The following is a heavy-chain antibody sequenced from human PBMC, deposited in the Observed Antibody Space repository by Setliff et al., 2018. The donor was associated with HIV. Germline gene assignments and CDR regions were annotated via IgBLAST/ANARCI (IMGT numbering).Heavy chain of an antibody. V-gene: IGHV4-59*11. J-gene: IGHJ1*01. CDR2: IYYSGST. Sequence: SETLSLTCTVSGGSISSHYWSWIRQPPGKGLEWIGYIYYSGSTNYNPSLKSRVTTSVDTSKNQFSLKLSSVTAADTAVYYCASTYYYDSLHFHHWGQGTLVTVSS. CDR1: GGSISSHY. D-gene: IGHD3-22*01. CDR3: ASTYYYDSLHFHH.